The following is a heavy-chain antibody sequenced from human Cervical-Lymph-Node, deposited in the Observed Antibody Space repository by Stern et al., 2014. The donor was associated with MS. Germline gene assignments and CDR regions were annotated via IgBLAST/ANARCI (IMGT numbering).Heavy chain of an antibody. D-gene: IGHD1-26*01. CDR1: GFTFSSYG. V-gene: IGHV3-33*01. J-gene: IGHJ6*02. CDR2: IWYDGSNK. CDR3: ARDCKLRYYYYGMDV. Sequence: VQLVESGGGVVQPGRSLRLSCAASGFTFSSYGMHWVRQAPGKGLEWVAVIWYDGSNKYYADSVKGRFTISRDNSKNTLYLQMNSLRAEDTAVYYCARDCKLRYYYYGMDVWGQGTTVTDSS.